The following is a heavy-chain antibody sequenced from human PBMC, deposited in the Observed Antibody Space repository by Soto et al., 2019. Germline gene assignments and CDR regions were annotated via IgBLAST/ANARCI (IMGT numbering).Heavy chain of an antibody. J-gene: IGHJ4*02. V-gene: IGHV3-30-3*01. CDR1: GFTFSSYA. CDR3: AKDPSYYGSGEDFDY. Sequence: GGSLRLSCAASGFTFSSYAMHWVRQAPGKGLEWVAVISYDGSNKYYADSVKGRFTISRDNSKNTLYLQMNSLRAEDTAVYYCAKDPSYYGSGEDFDYWGQGTLVTDSS. D-gene: IGHD3-10*01. CDR2: ISYDGSNK.